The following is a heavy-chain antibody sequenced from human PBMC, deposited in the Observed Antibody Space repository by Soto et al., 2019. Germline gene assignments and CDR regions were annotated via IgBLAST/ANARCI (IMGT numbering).Heavy chain of an antibody. Sequence: ITLKESGPPLVKPTQTLTLTCTFSGLSLTSGVVGVGWIRQPPGESLAWLAHIYWNDEQYYNTSLRTRLTIKRDTSKNQVVLTVSNMDPVDTATYYCAHRLPGPSGYDVWGQGTTVPGSS. D-gene: IGHD6-13*01. CDR3: AHRLPGPSGYDV. CDR1: GLSLTSGVVG. J-gene: IGHJ6*02. V-gene: IGHV2-5*01. CDR2: IYWNDEQ.